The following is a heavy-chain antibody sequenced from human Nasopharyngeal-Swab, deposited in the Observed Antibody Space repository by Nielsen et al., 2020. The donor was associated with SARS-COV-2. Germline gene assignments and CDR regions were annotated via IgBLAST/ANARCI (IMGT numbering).Heavy chain of an antibody. CDR2: ISSSSYI. J-gene: IGHJ6*03. V-gene: IGHV3-21*01. Sequence: GESLKISCAASGFTFSSYSMNWVRQAPGKGLEWVSSISSSSYIYYADSVKGRFTISRDNAKNSLYLQMNSLRAEDTAVYYCAREVGAAGDIVVVPAAMQPYYYYYYMDVWGKGTTVTVSS. CDR3: AREVGAAGDIVVVPAAMQPYYYYYYMDV. D-gene: IGHD2-2*01. CDR1: GFTFSSYS.